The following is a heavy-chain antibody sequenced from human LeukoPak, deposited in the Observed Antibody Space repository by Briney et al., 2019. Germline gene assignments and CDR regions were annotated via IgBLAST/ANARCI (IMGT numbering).Heavy chain of an antibody. J-gene: IGHJ6*02. CDR3: AKALVVFYYYYGMDV. D-gene: IGHD6-6*01. CDR1: GFTFRTYW. CDR2: INQDGSEK. Sequence: GGSLRLSCAASGFTFRTYWLTWVRQAPGKGLEWVANINQDGSEKSYVDSVKGRFTISRDNSKNTLYPQMNSLRAEDTAVYYCAKALVVFYYYYGMDVWGQGTTVTVSS. V-gene: IGHV3-7*01.